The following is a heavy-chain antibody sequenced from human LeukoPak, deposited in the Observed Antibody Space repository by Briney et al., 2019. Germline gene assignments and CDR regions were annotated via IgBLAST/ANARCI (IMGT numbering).Heavy chain of an antibody. J-gene: IGHJ4*02. CDR1: GFTFSDYY. CDR3: ARGSDYDILTGYHDY. Sequence: GGSLRLSCAASGFTFSDYYMSGLRQAPGKGLEWVSYISSSGSTIYYADSVKGRFTISRDNAKNSLYMQMNSLRAEDTAVYYCARGSDYDILTGYHDYWGQGTLVTVSS. V-gene: IGHV3-11*01. CDR2: ISSSGSTI. D-gene: IGHD3-9*01.